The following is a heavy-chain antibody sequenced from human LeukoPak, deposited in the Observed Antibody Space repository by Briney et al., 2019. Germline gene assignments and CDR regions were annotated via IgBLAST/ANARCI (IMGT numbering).Heavy chain of an antibody. CDR2: IYYSGST. Sequence: SETLSLTCTVSGGSISSSSYYWGWIRQPPGKGLEWIGSIYYSGSTYYNPSLKSRVTISVDTSKNQFSLKLSSVTAADTAVYYCASPTLWPAGYWGHRTLVTVS. V-gene: IGHV4-39*01. CDR1: GGSISSSSYY. CDR3: ASPTLWPAGY. J-gene: IGHJ4*01. D-gene: IGHD2-2*01.